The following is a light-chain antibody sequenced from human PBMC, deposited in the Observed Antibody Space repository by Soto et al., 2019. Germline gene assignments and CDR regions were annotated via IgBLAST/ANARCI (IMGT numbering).Light chain of an antibody. CDR3: QSYDSSLSGYV. Sequence: QSVLTQPPSVSGAPGQRVSISCTGSSSNIGAGYDVHWYQHLPGTAPELLIYDNTNRPSGVPERFSGSRSGTSASLAITGLQAEDEADYYCQSYDSSLSGYVFGSGTKVTVL. V-gene: IGLV1-40*01. CDR1: SSNIGAGYD. CDR2: DNT. J-gene: IGLJ1*01.